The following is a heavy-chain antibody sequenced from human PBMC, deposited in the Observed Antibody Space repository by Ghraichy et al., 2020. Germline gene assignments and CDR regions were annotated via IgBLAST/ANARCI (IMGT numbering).Heavy chain of an antibody. CDR1: GGSFSGYY. Sequence: SETLSLTCAVYGGSFSGYYWSWIRQPPGKGLEWIGEINHSGSTNYNPSLKSRVTISVDTSKNQFSLKLSSVTAADTAVYYCARGLAARLRTDAFDIWGQGTMVTVSS. J-gene: IGHJ3*02. D-gene: IGHD4-17*01. V-gene: IGHV4-34*01. CDR2: INHSGST. CDR3: ARGLAARLRTDAFDI.